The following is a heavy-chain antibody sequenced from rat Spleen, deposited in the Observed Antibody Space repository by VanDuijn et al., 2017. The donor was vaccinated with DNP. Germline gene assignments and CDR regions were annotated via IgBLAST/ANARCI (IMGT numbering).Heavy chain of an antibody. D-gene: IGHD1-5*01. J-gene: IGHJ1*01. CDR2: MWSGGTT. CDR3: ARGSDVSGDRYGYWYFEF. Sequence: QVQLKESGPGLVQPSQTLSLTCTVSGFSLTSYDLSWVRQPPGKGLEWIGAMWSGGTTDYNSTLKSRMSISREPSKSQVLVKMNSLQTEDTATYYCARGSDVSGDRYGYWYFEFWGPGTMVTVSS. CDR1: GFSLTSYD. V-gene: IGHV2-15*01.